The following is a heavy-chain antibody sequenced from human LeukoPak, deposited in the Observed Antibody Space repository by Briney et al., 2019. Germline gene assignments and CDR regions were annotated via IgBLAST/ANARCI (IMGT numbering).Heavy chain of an antibody. CDR2: ISAYNGNT. CDR1: GYTFTSYG. V-gene: IGHV1-18*01. CDR3: ARDGRGWYLRAIDY. Sequence: ASVKVSCKASGYTFTSYGISWVRQAPGQGLEWMGWISAYNGNTNYAQKLQGRVTMTRDTSTSTVYMELSSLRSEDTAVYYCARDGRGWYLRAIDYWGQGTLVTVSS. J-gene: IGHJ4*02. D-gene: IGHD6-19*01.